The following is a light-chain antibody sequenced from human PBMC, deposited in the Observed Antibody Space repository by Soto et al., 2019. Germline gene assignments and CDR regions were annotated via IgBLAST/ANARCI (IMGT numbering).Light chain of an antibody. CDR1: QYISRW. V-gene: IGKV1-5*01. CDR3: QQYNSYPYT. J-gene: IGKJ2*01. Sequence: DIQMTQSPSTLSASVGDRVTITCRASQYISRWLAWYQQNPGKAPKLLIYDSSSLESGVPSRFSGSGSGTEFTLTISSLQPDDFATYYCQQYNSYPYTFGQGTKLEIK. CDR2: DSS.